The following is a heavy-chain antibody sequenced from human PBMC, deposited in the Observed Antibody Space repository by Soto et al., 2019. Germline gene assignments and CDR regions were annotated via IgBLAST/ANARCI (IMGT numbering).Heavy chain of an antibody. V-gene: IGHV1-69*06. CDR3: ASSIGKERDYYDSSGYYLDY. J-gene: IGHJ4*02. CDR1: GGTFSSYA. D-gene: IGHD3-22*01. Sequence: GASVKVSCKASGGTFSSYAISWVRQAPGQGLEWMGGIIPIFGTANYAQKFQGRVTITADKSTSTAYMELSSLRSEDTAVYYCASSIGKERDYYDSSGYYLDYWGQGTLVTVSS. CDR2: IIPIFGTA.